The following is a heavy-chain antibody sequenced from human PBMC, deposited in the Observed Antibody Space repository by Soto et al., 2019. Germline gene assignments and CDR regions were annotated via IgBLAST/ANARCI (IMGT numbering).Heavy chain of an antibody. J-gene: IGHJ4*02. V-gene: IGHV3-23*01. CDR1: GCIFSSYA. CDR3: AKLKGIWVGY. CDR2: ISGSGGST. Sequence: EVQLLESGGGLVQPGGYLRLSCAASGCIFSSYAMSWVRQAPGKGLEWVSAISGSGGSTYYADSVKGRFTISRDNSKNTLYLQMNSLRAEDTAVYYCAKLKGIWVGYWGQGTLVTVSS. D-gene: IGHD3-10*01.